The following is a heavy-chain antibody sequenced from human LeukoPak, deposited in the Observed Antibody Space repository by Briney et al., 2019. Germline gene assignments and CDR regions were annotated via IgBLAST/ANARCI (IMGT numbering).Heavy chain of an antibody. CDR3: VRAGRAVAGLGIDY. D-gene: IGHD6-19*01. J-gene: IGHJ4*02. CDR2: IIPIFGTA. Sequence: SVKVSCKASGGTFSSYAISWVRQAPGQGLEWMGGIIPIFGTANYAQKFQGRVTITADESTSTAYMELSSLRSEDTAVYYCVRAGRAVAGLGIDYWGQGTLVTVSS. V-gene: IGHV1-69*01. CDR1: GGTFSSYA.